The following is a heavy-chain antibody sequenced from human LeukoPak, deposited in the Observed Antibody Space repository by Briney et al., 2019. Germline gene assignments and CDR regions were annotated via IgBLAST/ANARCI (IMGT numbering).Heavy chain of an antibody. CDR1: GFTFSSYA. CDR3: AKSPYSSSWYGLILYYYYGMDV. Sequence: GGSLRLSCAASGFTFSSYAMSWVRQAPGKGLEWVSAISGSGGSTYYADSVKGRFTISRDNSKNTLYLQMNSLRAEDTAVYYCAKSPYSSSWYGLILYYYYGMDVWGQGTTVTVSS. CDR2: ISGSGGST. D-gene: IGHD6-13*01. V-gene: IGHV3-23*01. J-gene: IGHJ6*02.